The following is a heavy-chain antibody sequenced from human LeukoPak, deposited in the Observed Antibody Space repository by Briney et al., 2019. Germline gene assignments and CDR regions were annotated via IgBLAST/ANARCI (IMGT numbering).Heavy chain of an antibody. J-gene: IGHJ6*02. CDR2: ISSSTSTI. Sequence: HPGGSLRLSCAASGFTFSSYSMNWVRQAPGKGLEWVSYISSSTSTIYYAGSVKGRFTISRDNAKNSLYLQMNSLRAEDTAVYYCASSGYSSGWYVSSYYYYGMDVWGQGTTVTVSS. CDR1: GFTFSSYS. CDR3: ASSGYSSGWYVSSYYYYGMDV. V-gene: IGHV3-48*01. D-gene: IGHD6-19*01.